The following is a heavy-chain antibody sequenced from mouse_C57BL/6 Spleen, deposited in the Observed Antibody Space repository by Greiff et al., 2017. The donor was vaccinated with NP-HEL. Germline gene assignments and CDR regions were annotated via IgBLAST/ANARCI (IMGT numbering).Heavy chain of an antibody. CDR3: ARDNSIFDY. Sequence: EVQLVESGPGLVKPSQSLSLTCSVTGYSITSGYYWNWIRQFPGNKLEWMGYISYDGSNNYNPSLKNRISITRDTSKNQFFLKLNSVTTEDTATYYCARDNSIFDYWGQGTTLTVSS. CDR1: GYSITSGYY. CDR2: ISYDGSN. V-gene: IGHV3-6*01. J-gene: IGHJ2*01. D-gene: IGHD1-3*01.